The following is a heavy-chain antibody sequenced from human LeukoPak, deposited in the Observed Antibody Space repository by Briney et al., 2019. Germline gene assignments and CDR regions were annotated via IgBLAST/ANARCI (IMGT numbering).Heavy chain of an antibody. D-gene: IGHD2-2*02. Sequence: PGGSLRLSCAASGFTFSDYYMSWIRQAPGKGLEWVSYISSSGSTIYYADSVKGRFTISRDNAKNSLYLQMNSLRAEDTAVYYCARAPLFVVVPAAIPTYYYYYGMDVWGQGTTVTVSS. J-gene: IGHJ6*02. CDR2: ISSSGSTI. V-gene: IGHV3-11*01. CDR3: ARAPLFVVVPAAIPTYYYYYGMDV. CDR1: GFTFSDYY.